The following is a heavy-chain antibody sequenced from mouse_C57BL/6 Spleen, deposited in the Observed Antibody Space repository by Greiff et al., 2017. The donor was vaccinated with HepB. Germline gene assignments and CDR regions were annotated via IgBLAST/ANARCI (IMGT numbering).Heavy chain of an antibody. V-gene: IGHV3-6*01. CDR1: GYSITSGYY. Sequence: ESGPGLVKPSQSLSLTCSVTGYSITSGYYWNWIRQFPGNKLEWMGYISYDGSNNYNPSLKNRISITRDTSKNQFFLKLNSVTTEDTATYYCARDLFRYFDVWGTGTTVTVSS. CDR2: ISYDGSN. CDR3: ARDLFRYFDV. J-gene: IGHJ1*03.